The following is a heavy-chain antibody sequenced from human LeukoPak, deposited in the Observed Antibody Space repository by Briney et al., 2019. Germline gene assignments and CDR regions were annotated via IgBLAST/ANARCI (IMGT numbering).Heavy chain of an antibody. J-gene: IGHJ4*02. CDR1: GLTFSDYA. Sequence: GGSLRLSCAASGLTFSDYAMSWFRQAPGKGLEWVSGITSGFTPHYADSVKGRFTISRDNAKNSLYLQMNSLRAEDTAVYYCARESYYYDSSGYYPFDYWGQGTLVTVSS. V-gene: IGHV3-69-1*01. D-gene: IGHD3-22*01. CDR2: ITSGFTP. CDR3: ARESYYYDSSGYYPFDY.